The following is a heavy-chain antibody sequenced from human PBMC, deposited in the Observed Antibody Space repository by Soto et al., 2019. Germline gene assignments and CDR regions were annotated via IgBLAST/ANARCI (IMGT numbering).Heavy chain of an antibody. D-gene: IGHD6-13*01. J-gene: IGHJ5*02. V-gene: IGHV4-4*02. CDR1: GGSISSSNW. CDR3: ARGRGLAAAHRSNWFDP. CDR2: IYHSGST. Sequence: PSETLPLTCAVSGGSISSSNWWSWVRQTPGKGLEWIGEIYHSGSTNYNPSLKSRVTISVDKSKNQFSLKLSSVTAADTAVYYCARGRGLAAAHRSNWFDPWGQGTLVTVSS.